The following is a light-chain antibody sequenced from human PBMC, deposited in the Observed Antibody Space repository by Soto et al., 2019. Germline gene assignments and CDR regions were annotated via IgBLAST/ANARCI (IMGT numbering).Light chain of an antibody. CDR3: SSYAGFNNFV. CDR2: EVT. Sequence: SVLRRAASACRSRRQPDTIYCTGTSSDVGAYNYVSWYQQHPGKAPKLMIYEVTNRPSGVPDRFSASKSGNTASLTVSGLQAEDEADYFCSSYAGFNNFVFGTGTKVTVL. CDR1: SSDVGAYNY. J-gene: IGLJ1*01. V-gene: IGLV2-8*02.